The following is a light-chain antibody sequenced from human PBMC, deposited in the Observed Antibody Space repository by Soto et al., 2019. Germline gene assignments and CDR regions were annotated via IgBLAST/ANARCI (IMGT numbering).Light chain of an antibody. J-gene: IGKJ4*01. CDR3: QQYGSSPT. CDR2: GAS. V-gene: IGKV3-20*01. CDR1: QSVSSNY. Sequence: EIVLTQSPGTLSLSPGERATLSCRASQSVSSNYLAWYQQKPGQAPRLLIYGASSRATGIPDRFSGSGSVTDFTLTISRLEAEDFVVYYCQQYGSSPTFGGGTKVEIK.